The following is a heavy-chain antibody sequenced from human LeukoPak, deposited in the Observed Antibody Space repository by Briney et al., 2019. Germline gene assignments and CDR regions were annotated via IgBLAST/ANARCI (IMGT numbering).Heavy chain of an antibody. J-gene: IGHJ4*02. CDR2: IYYSGST. CDR3: ARDRGSWYGY. CDR1: GGSISSSSYY. V-gene: IGHV4-39*07. D-gene: IGHD6-13*01. Sequence: SETLSLTCTVSGGSISSSSYYWGWIRQPPGKGLEWIGSIYYSGSTYYNPSLKSRVTISVDTSKNRFSLKLSSVTAADTAVYYCARDRGSWYGYWGQGTLVTVSS.